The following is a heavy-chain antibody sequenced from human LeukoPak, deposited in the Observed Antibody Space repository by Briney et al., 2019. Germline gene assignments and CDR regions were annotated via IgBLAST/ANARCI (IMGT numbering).Heavy chain of an antibody. CDR3: ARVGYSRDWPHDAFDI. Sequence: GGSLRLSCAASGISISSNYMSWVRQVPGKGLEWVSLTYNDETTYYADFVKGRFTISRDNSNNTLSLEMNSLRDEDTAVYYCARVGYSRDWPHDAFDIWGQGTMVTVSS. D-gene: IGHD2-21*02. CDR1: GISISSNY. CDR2: TYNDETT. J-gene: IGHJ3*02. V-gene: IGHV3-53*01.